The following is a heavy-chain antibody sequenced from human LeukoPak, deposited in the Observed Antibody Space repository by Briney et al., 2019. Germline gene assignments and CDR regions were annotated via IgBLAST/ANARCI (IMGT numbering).Heavy chain of an antibody. CDR1: GGTFSSYA. CDR2: IIPIFGTA. V-gene: IGHV1-69*13. Sequence: SVKVSCKASGGTFSSYAISWVRQAPGQGLEWMGGIIPIFGTANYAQKFQGRVTITADESTSTAYMELSSLRSEDTAVYYCARDVVRGVIQSNWFDPWGQGTLVTVSS. J-gene: IGHJ5*02. CDR3: ARDVVRGVIQSNWFDP. D-gene: IGHD3-10*01.